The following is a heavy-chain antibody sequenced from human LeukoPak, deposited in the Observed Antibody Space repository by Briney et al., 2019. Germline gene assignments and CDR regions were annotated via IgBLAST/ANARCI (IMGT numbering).Heavy chain of an antibody. J-gene: IGHJ4*02. V-gene: IGHV3-21*01. D-gene: IGHD1-7*01. CDR2: ISSSSSYI. CDR3: ARRLTATNNYDY. CDR1: GFTFSSYS. Sequence: GGSLRLSCAASGFTFSSYSMNWVRQAPGKGLEWVSSISSSSSYIYYADSVKGRFTISRDNAKNSLYLQMNSLRAEDTAVYYCARRLTATNNYDYWGQGTLVTVSS.